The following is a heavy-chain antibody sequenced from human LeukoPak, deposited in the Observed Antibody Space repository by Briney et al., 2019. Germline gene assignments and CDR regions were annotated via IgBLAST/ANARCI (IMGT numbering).Heavy chain of an antibody. CDR3: ARSIRRDGYNFDY. Sequence: KSSETLSLPCAVYGGSFSGYYWSWIRQPPGKGLEWIGEINHSGSTNYNPSLKSRVTISVDTSKNQFSLKLSSVTAADTAVYYCARSIRRDGYNFDYWGQGTLVTVSS. D-gene: IGHD5-24*01. CDR2: INHSGST. V-gene: IGHV4-34*01. J-gene: IGHJ4*02. CDR1: GGSFSGYY.